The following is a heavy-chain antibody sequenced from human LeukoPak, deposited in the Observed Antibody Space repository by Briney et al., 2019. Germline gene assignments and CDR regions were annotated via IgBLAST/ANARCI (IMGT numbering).Heavy chain of an antibody. CDR2: INHSGST. CDR3: ARGLTTVTTVFDY. CDR1: GGSFSGYY. V-gene: IGHV4-34*01. D-gene: IGHD4-17*01. Sequence: PSETLSLTCAVYGGSFSGYYWSWIRQPPGKGLEWIGEINHSGSTNYNPSLKSRVTISVDTSKNQFSLKLSSVTAADTAVYYCARGLTTVTTVFDYWGQGTLVTVS. J-gene: IGHJ4*02.